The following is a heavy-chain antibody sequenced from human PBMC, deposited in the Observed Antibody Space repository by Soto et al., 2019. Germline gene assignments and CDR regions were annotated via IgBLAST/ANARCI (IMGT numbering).Heavy chain of an antibody. Sequence: PSDTLSLTCTVSGGSLSGYYWSWIRQPPGKGLEWIGDFYSSGSPHHNPSLKNRVSISEDRSKNEFSLKLSSVTAADTAIYYCAREFYYDSSGIGFDSWGQGTLVTAPQ. CDR3: AREFYYDSSGIGFDS. J-gene: IGHJ4*02. V-gene: IGHV4-59*01. D-gene: IGHD3-22*01. CDR1: GGSLSGYY. CDR2: FYSSGSP.